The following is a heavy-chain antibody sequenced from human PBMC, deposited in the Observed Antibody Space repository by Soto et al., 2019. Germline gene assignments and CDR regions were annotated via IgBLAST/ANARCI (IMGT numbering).Heavy chain of an antibody. CDR2: INPSGGNT. CDR1: GYKFIPYD. Sequence: QVQPVQSGAEVKKPGASVKVSCKASGYKFIPYDIHWVRQAPGQGLEWLGVINPSGGNTIYAQKFQGRDTMTRETSTSAVYMELSSLGSEDTAVYYCARLPDMTGIAGWFDPWGQGTLVTVSS. J-gene: IGHJ5*02. V-gene: IGHV1-46*01. CDR3: ARLPDMTGIAGWFDP. D-gene: IGHD1-20*01.